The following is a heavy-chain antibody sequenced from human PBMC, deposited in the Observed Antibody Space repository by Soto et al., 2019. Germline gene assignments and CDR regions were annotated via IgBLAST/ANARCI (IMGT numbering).Heavy chain of an antibody. V-gene: IGHV1-3*01. CDR1: GYTFTSYA. J-gene: IGHJ6*02. CDR3: ARDMEWLSYIYYGMDV. Sequence: GASVKVSCKASGYTFTSYAMHWVRQAPGQRLEWMGWINAGNGNTRYSQKFQGRVTITRDTSASTAYMELSSLRSEDTAVYYCARDMEWLSYIYYGMDVWGQGTTVTVSS. D-gene: IGHD3-3*01. CDR2: INAGNGNT.